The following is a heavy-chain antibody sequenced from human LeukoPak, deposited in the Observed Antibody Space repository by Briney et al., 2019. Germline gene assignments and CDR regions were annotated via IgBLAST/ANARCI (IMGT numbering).Heavy chain of an antibody. Sequence: SETLSLTCTVSGFSISTYCWSWLRQAAGKGLEWIGHICTGGSTNYNPSLKSGCTTSVDTSNNESSLMLNPATAADTAVYYCARTSDCPGYYSPACSYMDVWGKGTTVTTSS. CDR1: GFSISTYC. CDR2: ICTGGST. J-gene: IGHJ6*03. V-gene: IGHV4-4*07. D-gene: IGHD3-22*01. CDR3: ARTSDCPGYYSPACSYMDV.